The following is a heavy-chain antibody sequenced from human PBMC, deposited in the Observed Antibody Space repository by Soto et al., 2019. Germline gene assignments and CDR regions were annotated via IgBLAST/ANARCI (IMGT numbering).Heavy chain of an antibody. V-gene: IGHV3-23*01. CDR3: AKLTYPSDSTGYYYERVSGWIDS. D-gene: IGHD3-22*01. CDR1: GFMSSSYA. CDR2: ISASGGTA. J-gene: IGHJ5*01. Sequence: LRLSCAASGFMSSSYAMSWVRQAPGKGLEWVSSISASGGTANLADSVEGRCTISRDNSKSTLYLQMNSLRAEDTAVYYCAKLTYPSDSTGYYYERVSGWIDSWGQGTLVTVSS.